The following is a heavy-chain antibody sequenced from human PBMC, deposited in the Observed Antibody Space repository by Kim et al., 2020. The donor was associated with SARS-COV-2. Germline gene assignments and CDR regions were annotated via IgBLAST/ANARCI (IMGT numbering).Heavy chain of an antibody. V-gene: IGHV4-39*01. J-gene: IGHJ4*02. CDR1: GGSISSSSYY. CDR2: IYYSGST. D-gene: IGHD6-19*01. Sequence: SETLSLTCTVSGGSISSSSYYWGWIRQPPGKGLEWIGNIYYSGSTYYNPSLKSRVTISVDTSKNQFSLKLSSVTAADTAVYYCARQAYSSGWYFDYWGQG. CDR3: ARQAYSSGWYFDY.